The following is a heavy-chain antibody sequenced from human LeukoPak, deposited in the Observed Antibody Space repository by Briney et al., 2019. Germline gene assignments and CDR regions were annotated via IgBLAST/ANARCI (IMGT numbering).Heavy chain of an antibody. J-gene: IGHJ4*02. CDR3: ARGVGIHRPRNYFDY. CDR2: INHSGST. D-gene: IGHD5-18*01. V-gene: IGHV4-34*01. Sequence: SETLSLTCAVYGGSFSGYYWSWIRQPPGKGLEWIGEINHSGSTNYNPSLKSRVTISVDTSKNQFSLKLSSVTAADTAVYYCARGVGIHRPRNYFDYWGQGTLVTVSS. CDR1: GGSFSGYY.